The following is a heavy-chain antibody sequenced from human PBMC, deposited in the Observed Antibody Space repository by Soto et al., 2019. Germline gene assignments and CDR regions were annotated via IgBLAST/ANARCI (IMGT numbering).Heavy chain of an antibody. CDR1: SGSIRSTNW. D-gene: IGHD4-4*01. V-gene: IGHV4-4*02. CDR2: IYHSGST. J-gene: IGHJ4*02. Sequence: SETLSLTCAVSSGSIRSTNWWSSVRQPPGKGLEWIGEIYHSGSTNYNPSLKSRVTISVDKSKNQFSLKLSSVTAADTAVYYCARAMTTEALGFHYWGQGTLVTVS. CDR3: ARAMTTEALGFHY.